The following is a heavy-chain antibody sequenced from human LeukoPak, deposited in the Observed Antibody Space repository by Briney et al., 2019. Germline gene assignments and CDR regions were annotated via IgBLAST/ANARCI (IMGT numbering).Heavy chain of an antibody. CDR3: AKGYSYNYADY. J-gene: IGHJ4*02. CDR1: GFTFSSYW. Sequence: GGSLRLSCAASGFTFSSYWMHWVRQAPGEGLVWVSRINSDGSSTIYADSVKGRFTISRDNAKNTLYLQMNSLRAEDTAVYHCAKGYSYNYADYWGQGTLVTVSS. D-gene: IGHD5-18*01. CDR2: INSDGSST. V-gene: IGHV3-74*01.